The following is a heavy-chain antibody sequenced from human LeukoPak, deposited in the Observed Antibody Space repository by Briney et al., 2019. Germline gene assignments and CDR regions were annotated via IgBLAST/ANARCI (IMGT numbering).Heavy chain of an antibody. CDR3: ARVERGYQATDY. CDR2: INPNGGST. V-gene: IGHV1-46*01. Sequence: GASVKVSCKXSGYIFTSNYMHWVRQAPGQGLEWMGIINPNGGSTTSAQRFQGRVTMTRDTSTSTIYMELSSLRSDDTAVYYCARVERGYQATDYWGQGTLVTVSS. CDR1: GYIFTSNY. D-gene: IGHD2-2*01. J-gene: IGHJ4*02.